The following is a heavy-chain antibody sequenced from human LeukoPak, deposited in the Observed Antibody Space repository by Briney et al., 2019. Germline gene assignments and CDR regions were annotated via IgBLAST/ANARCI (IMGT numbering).Heavy chain of an antibody. CDR3: AKDRVVVVAAKAGDY. CDR2: IRYDGTDK. Sequence: GGSLRLSCAASGFTFSNYGMHRVRQAPGKGLEWVAFIRYDGTDKYYADSVKGRFTISRDNSKNMVYLQMNSLKTEDTAVYYCAKDRVVVVAAKAGDYWGQGTLVTVSS. CDR1: GFTFSNYG. J-gene: IGHJ4*02. V-gene: IGHV3-30*02. D-gene: IGHD2-15*01.